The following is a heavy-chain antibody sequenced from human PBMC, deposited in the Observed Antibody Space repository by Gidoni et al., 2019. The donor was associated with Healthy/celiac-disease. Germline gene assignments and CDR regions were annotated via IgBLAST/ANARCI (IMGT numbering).Heavy chain of an antibody. CDR2: IYYSGRT. V-gene: IGHV4-59*01. J-gene: IGHJ4*02. CDR1: GGSISSYY. Sequence: QVQLQESGPGLVKPSETLTLTCSAAGGSISSYYWSWIRQPPGKGLEWIGYIYYSGRTNYNPSLKSRVTISVDTSKNQFSLKLSSVTAADTAVYYCARTHCSSTSCLTGNFDYWGQGTLVTVSS. CDR3: ARTHCSSTSCLTGNFDY. D-gene: IGHD2-2*01.